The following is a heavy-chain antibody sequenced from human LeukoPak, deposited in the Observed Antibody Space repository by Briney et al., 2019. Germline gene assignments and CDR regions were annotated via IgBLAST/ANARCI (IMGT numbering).Heavy chain of an antibody. V-gene: IGHV4-61*02. J-gene: IGHJ4*02. CDR1: GGSISRGSYY. D-gene: IGHD4-11*01. CDR2: IYTSGST. CDR3: ARLDSLNFDY. Sequence: PSETLSLTCTVSGGSISRGSYYWSWIRQPAGKGLEWIGRIYTSGSTNYNPSLKSRVTISVDTSKNQFSLKLSSVTAADTAVYYCARLDSLNFDYWGQGTLVTVSS.